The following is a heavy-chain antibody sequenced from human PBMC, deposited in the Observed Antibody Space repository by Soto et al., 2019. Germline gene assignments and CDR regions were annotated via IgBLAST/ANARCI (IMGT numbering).Heavy chain of an antibody. CDR1: GGSISSGDYY. Sequence: SEILSLTCIVSGGSISSGDYYWSWIRQPPGKGLEWIGYIYYSGSTYYNPSLKSRITMSVDTSKNQFSLKLSSVTAADTAVYSCASIPEMATIGGNYGMDVWGQGTTVPVSS. CDR3: ASIPEMATIGGNYGMDV. CDR2: IYYSGST. J-gene: IGHJ6*02. V-gene: IGHV4-30-4*01. D-gene: IGHD5-12*01.